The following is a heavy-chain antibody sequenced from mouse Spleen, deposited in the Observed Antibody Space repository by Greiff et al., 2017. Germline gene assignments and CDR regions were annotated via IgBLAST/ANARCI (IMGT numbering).Heavy chain of an antibody. CDR1: GYTFTDYE. Sequence: VKLVESGAELVRPGASVTLSCKASGYTFTDYEMHWVKQTPVHGLEWIGAIDPETGGTAYNQKFKGKATLTADKSSSTAYMELRSLTSEDSAVYYCTRSDYYGSWFAYWGQGTLVTVSA. D-gene: IGHD1-1*01. J-gene: IGHJ3*01. V-gene: IGHV1-15*01. CDR3: TRSDYYGSWFAY. CDR2: IDPETGGT.